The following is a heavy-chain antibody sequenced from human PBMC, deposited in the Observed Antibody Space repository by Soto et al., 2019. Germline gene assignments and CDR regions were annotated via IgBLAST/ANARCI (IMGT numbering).Heavy chain of an antibody. V-gene: IGHV4-59*02. J-gene: IGHJ6*02. D-gene: IGHD3-3*01. CDR2: FYYGGTT. CDR1: GGSVSSSY. CDR3: ARTKYYVFWSGPFGMDV. Sequence: QVQLQESGPGLVKPSETLSLTCTVSGGSVSSSYWTWIRQPPGKALEWIAYFYYGGTTNYNPSLKCRVTISVVTSKNLFSLTLGSVAAADTAVYYWARTKYYVFWSGPFGMDVWGQGTTVTVAS.